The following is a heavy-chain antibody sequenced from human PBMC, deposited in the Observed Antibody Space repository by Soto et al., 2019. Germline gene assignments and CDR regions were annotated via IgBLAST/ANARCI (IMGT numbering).Heavy chain of an antibody. D-gene: IGHD3-10*01. CDR3: FSSGSYYPRYGMDV. CDR2: ISGSGGST. CDR1: GFTFSSYA. V-gene: IGHV3-23*01. Sequence: GGSLRLSCAASGFTFSSYAMSWVRQAPGKGLEWVSAISGSGGSTYYADSVKGRFTISRDNSKNTLYLQMNSLRAEDTAVYYCFSSGSYYPRYGMDVWGQGTTVTVSS. J-gene: IGHJ6*02.